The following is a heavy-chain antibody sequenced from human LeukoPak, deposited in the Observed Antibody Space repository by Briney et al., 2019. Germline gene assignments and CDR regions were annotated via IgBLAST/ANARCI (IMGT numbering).Heavy chain of an antibody. CDR1: GGSISSHY. CDR3: ARDNPYSGSYSKAFDI. D-gene: IGHD1-26*01. Sequence: NASETLSLTCTVSGGSISSHYCSWIRQPPGKGLEWIGYIYYSGSTNYSPSLKSRVTISVDTSKNQFSLKLSSVTAADTAVYYCARDNPYSGSYSKAFDIWGQGTMVTVSS. V-gene: IGHV4-59*11. CDR2: IYYSGST. J-gene: IGHJ3*02.